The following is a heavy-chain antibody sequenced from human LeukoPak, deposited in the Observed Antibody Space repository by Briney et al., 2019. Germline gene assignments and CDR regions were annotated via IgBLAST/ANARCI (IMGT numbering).Heavy chain of an antibody. CDR1: GFSVSNYC. D-gene: IGHD3-3*01. CDR3: AREGGFYRPLDY. Sequence: MPGGSLRLSCAASGFSVSNYCMSWVRQPPGKGLEWIGEVHLDGRTNYNPSLESRLTMSVDVSENQVSLKLTSVTAADTAVYYCAREGGFYRPLDYSGQGTLVTVSS. V-gene: IGHV4-4*02. J-gene: IGHJ4*02. CDR2: VHLDGRT.